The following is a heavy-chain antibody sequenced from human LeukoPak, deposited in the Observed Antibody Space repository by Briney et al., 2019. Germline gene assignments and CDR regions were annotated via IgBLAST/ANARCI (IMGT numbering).Heavy chain of an antibody. J-gene: IGHJ5*02. CDR1: GFTFSSYE. V-gene: IGHV3-48*03. D-gene: IGHD6-13*01. Sequence: GGSLRLSCAASGFTFSSYEMNWVRQAPGKGLEWVSYISISGGTIYYADSVKGRFTISRDNARNSLYLQMNSLRAEDTAVYYCERVEKYSSSWIDLWGQGTLVTVSS. CDR3: ERVEKYSSSWIDL. CDR2: ISISGGTI.